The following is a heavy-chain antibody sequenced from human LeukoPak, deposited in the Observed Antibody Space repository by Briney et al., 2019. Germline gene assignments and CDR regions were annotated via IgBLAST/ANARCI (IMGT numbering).Heavy chain of an antibody. Sequence: GGSLRLSCAASGFTFSSYAMSWVRQAPGKGLEWVSTLVGSGFTIYYSDSVKGGFTISRDNSKNTVYLLMNSLRAEDTAVYYCAKDGRQLDYDYWGQGTLVTVSS. CDR2: LVGSGFTI. D-gene: IGHD6-13*01. J-gene: IGHJ4*02. CDR1: GFTFSSYA. CDR3: AKDGRQLDYDY. V-gene: IGHV3-23*01.